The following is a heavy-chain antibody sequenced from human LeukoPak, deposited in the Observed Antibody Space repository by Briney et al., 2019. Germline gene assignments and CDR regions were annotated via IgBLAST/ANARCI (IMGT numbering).Heavy chain of an antibody. CDR2: ISGTGGST. J-gene: IGHJ4*02. Sequence: GGSLRLSCAGSGFMFSTYAMSWVRQAPGQGLEWISGISGTGGSTYYADSVKGRFTISRDNSKNTLYLQMNSLRAEDTAVYYCAKGEYGDYGYFDYWGQGTLVTVSS. V-gene: IGHV3-23*01. CDR3: AKGEYGDYGYFDY. CDR1: GFMFSTYA. D-gene: IGHD4-17*01.